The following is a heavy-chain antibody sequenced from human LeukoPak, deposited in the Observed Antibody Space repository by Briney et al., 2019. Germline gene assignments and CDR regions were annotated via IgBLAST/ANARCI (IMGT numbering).Heavy chain of an antibody. J-gene: IGHJ3*02. CDR2: IYYSGST. V-gene: IGHV4-59*08. CDR3: ARGVPAAHDAFDI. Sequence: ASETLSLTCTVSGGSISSYSWSWIRQPPGKGLEWIGYIYYSGSTNYNPSLKSRVTISVDTSKNQFSLKLSSVTAADTAVYYCARGVPAAHDAFDIWGQGTMVTVSS. D-gene: IGHD2-2*01. CDR1: GGSISSYS.